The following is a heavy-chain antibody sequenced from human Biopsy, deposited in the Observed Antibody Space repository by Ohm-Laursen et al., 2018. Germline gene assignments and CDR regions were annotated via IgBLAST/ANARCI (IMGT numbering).Heavy chain of an antibody. CDR3: ARDSSRRAREGGMDV. CDR1: GFSVSSYD. D-gene: IGHD6-6*01. J-gene: IGHJ6*02. CDR2: ISETSSHI. Sequence: SLRLSCAASGFSVSSYDMNWVRQAPGEGLEWISYISETSSHIYDADSVRGRFTVARDIAKNSLYLQLNSLRVEDTAVYYCARDSSRRAREGGMDVWGQGTTVTVSS. V-gene: IGHV3-21*01.